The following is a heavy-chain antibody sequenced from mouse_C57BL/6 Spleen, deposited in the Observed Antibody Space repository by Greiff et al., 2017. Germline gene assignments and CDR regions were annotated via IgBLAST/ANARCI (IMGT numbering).Heavy chain of an antibody. CDR1: GYSFTGYF. CDR2: LNPYNGDT. D-gene: IGHD2-1*01. CDR3: ARGGIYYGNYSYYFDY. Sequence: VQLQQSGPELVKPGDSVKISCKASGYSFTGYFMNWVMQSHGKSLEWIGRLNPYNGDTFYNQKFKGKATLTVDKSSSTAHMELRSLTSEDSAVYYCARGGIYYGNYSYYFDYWGQGTTLTVSS. V-gene: IGHV1-20*01. J-gene: IGHJ2*01.